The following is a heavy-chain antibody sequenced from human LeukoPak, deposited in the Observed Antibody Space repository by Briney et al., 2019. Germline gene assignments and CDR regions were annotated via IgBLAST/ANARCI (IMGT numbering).Heavy chain of an antibody. CDR3: AKRGVVIRVILVGYHKEAYYFDS. CDR1: GITLSNYG. D-gene: IGHD3-22*01. CDR2: ISDSGGST. Sequence: GGSLRLSCAVSGITLSNYGMSWVRQAPGKGLEWVAGISDSGGSTNYADSVKGRFTISRDNPKNTLYLQMNSLRAEDAAVYFCAKRGVVIRVILVGYHKEAYYFDSWGQGALVTVSS. J-gene: IGHJ4*02. V-gene: IGHV3-23*01.